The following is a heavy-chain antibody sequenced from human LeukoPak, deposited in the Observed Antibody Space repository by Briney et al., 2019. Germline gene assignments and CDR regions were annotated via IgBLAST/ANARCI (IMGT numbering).Heavy chain of an antibody. CDR3: AKGRTLWFGELFWAAPHDC. D-gene: IGHD3-10*01. J-gene: IGHJ4*02. CDR2: ISGSSDST. CDR1: RFTFPSYA. V-gene: IGHV3-23*01. Sequence: GGSLRLSCAASRFTFPSYAMSWVRQAPGKGPEWVSAISGSSDSTYYADSVKGRFTISRDNSKNTLYLQMNSLRAEDTAVYYCAKGRTLWFGELFWAAPHDCWGQGTLVTVSS.